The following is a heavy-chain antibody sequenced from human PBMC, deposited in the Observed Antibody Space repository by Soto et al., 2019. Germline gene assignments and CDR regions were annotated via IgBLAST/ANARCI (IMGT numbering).Heavy chain of an antibody. V-gene: IGHV3-23*01. CDR3: ARDRTRRYCSSTSCSYFDY. J-gene: IGHJ4*01. D-gene: IGHD2-2*01. CDR1: GFTFSSYA. Sequence: PGGSLRLSCAASGFTFSSYAMSWVRQAPGKGLEWVSAISGSGGSTYYADSVKCRFTISRDNSKNTLYLQMNSLRAEDTDVYYCARDRTRRYCSSTSCSYFDYSGQGILITVSS. CDR2: ISGSGGST.